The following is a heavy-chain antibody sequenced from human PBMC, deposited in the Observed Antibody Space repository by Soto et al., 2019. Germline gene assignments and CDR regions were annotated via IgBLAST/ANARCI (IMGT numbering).Heavy chain of an antibody. CDR2: IYYSGST. CDR1: GGSISSYY. Sequence: ASETLSLTCTVSGGSISSYYWSWIRQPPGKGLEWIGYIYYSGSTNYNPSLKSRVTISVDTSKNQFSLKLSSVTAADTAVYYCARDLGPQQWVDYWGQGTLVTVSS. J-gene: IGHJ4*02. D-gene: IGHD6-19*01. V-gene: IGHV4-59*01. CDR3: ARDLGPQQWVDY.